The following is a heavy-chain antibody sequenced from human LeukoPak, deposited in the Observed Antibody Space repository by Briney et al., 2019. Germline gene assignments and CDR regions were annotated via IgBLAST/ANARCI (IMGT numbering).Heavy chain of an antibody. Sequence: GGSLRLSCRVSGFRFGAYAMTWVRQPPGKGLEWVSYISGSGGTIYYADSVKGRFTISRDNSKNTLYLQMNSLRAEDTAVYYCAKKACSSSSCSYIYYYMDVWGKGTTVTVSS. CDR3: AKKACSSSSCSYIYYYMDV. D-gene: IGHD2-2*01. CDR1: GFRFGAYA. CDR2: ISGSGGTI. J-gene: IGHJ6*03. V-gene: IGHV3-23*01.